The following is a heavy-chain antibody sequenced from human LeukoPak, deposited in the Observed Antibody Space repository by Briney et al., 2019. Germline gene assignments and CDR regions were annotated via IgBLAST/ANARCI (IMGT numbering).Heavy chain of an antibody. CDR1: GASVSSDY. J-gene: IGHJ5*02. CDR3: ARHPFQYPFDH. Sequence: SETLSLACTVSGASVSSDYWSWIRQSPGKGLEWIGYIYHSGHTMSNPSLKSRVSLSLDTSNNQFSPKLSSVTAADTAVYYCARHPFQYPFDHWGRGTVVSVSS. D-gene: IGHD4-4*01. CDR2: IYHSGHT. V-gene: IGHV4-59*08.